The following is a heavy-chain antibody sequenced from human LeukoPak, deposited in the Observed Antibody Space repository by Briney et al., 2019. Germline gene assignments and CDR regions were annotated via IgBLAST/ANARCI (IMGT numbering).Heavy chain of an antibody. CDR2: IIPIFGTA. CDR1: GGTFSSYA. D-gene: IGHD2-15*01. Sequence: GSSVKVSCKASGGTFSSYAISWVRQAPGQGLEWMGRIIPIFGTANYAQKSQGRVTITTDESTSTAYMELSSLRSEDTAVYYCARDFNCSGGHCFQHWGQGTLVTVSS. J-gene: IGHJ1*01. CDR3: ARDFNCSGGHCFQH. V-gene: IGHV1-69*05.